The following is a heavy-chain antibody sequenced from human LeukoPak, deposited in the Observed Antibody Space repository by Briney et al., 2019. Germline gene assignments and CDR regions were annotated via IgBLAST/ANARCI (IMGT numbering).Heavy chain of an antibody. V-gene: IGHV3-23*01. CDR1: GFTFSSYA. CDR3: VREGSFYDSSGLDY. J-gene: IGHJ4*02. D-gene: IGHD3-22*01. Sequence: GGSLRLSCAASGFTFSSYAMSWVRQAPGKGLEWVSAISGSGSSTYYADSVKGRFTISRDNSKNTLYVQMNSLRVEDTAVYYCVREGSFYDSSGLDYWGQGTLVTVSS. CDR2: ISGSGSST.